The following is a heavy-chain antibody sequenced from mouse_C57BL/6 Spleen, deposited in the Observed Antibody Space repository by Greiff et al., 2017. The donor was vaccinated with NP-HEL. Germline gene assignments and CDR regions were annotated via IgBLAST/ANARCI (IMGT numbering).Heavy chain of an antibody. CDR3: ARHEDGGGLGLSWFAY. J-gene: IGHJ3*01. D-gene: IGHD4-1*01. Sequence: QVQLQQSGAELVKPGASVKLSCKASGYTFTEYTIHWVKQRSGQGLEWIGWFYPGSGSIKYNEKFKDKATLTADKSSSTVYMELSRLTSEDSAVYFGARHEDGGGLGLSWFAYWGQGTLVTVSA. CDR2: FYPGSGSI. V-gene: IGHV1-62-2*01. CDR1: GYTFTEYT.